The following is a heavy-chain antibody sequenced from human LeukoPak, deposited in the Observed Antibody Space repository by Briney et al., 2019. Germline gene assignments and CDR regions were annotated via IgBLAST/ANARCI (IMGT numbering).Heavy chain of an antibody. CDR3: ARASSAFDY. CDR1: GYTFTGYY. CDR2: INPDSGGT. Sequence: ASVKVSCKASGYTFTGYYMHWVRQAPGQGLEWMGWINPDSGGTNYAQKFQGRVTMTRDTSISTAYMELSGLGSDDTAVYYCARASSAFDYWGEGNPVTVSS. V-gene: IGHV1-2*02. J-gene: IGHJ4*02. D-gene: IGHD6-25*01.